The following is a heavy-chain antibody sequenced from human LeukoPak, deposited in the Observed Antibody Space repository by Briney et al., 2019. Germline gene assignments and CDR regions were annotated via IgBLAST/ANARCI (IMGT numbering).Heavy chain of an antibody. D-gene: IGHD6-13*01. CDR1: GFTFSSYA. J-gene: IGHJ4*02. CDR3: ARGSSFNYYFDY. CDR2: ISYDGSNK. Sequence: PGGSLRLSCAASGFTFSSYAMHWVRQAPGKGLEWVAVISYDGSNKYYADSVKGRFTISRDNSKNTLYLQMNSLRAEDTAVYYCARGSSFNYYFDYWGQGTLVTVSS. V-gene: IGHV3-30-3*01.